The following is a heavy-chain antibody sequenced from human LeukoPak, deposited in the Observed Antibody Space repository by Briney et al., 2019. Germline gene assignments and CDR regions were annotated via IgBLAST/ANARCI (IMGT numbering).Heavy chain of an antibody. Sequence: PGRSLRLSCAASGLTFSSYAMHWVRQAPGKGLEWVAVISYDGSNKYYADSVKGRFTISRDNSKNTLYLQMNSLRAEDTAVYYCARFDEGFDYWGQGTLVTVSS. CDR2: ISYDGSNK. J-gene: IGHJ4*02. CDR1: GLTFSSYA. CDR3: ARFDEGFDY. D-gene: IGHD3-10*01. V-gene: IGHV3-30-3*01.